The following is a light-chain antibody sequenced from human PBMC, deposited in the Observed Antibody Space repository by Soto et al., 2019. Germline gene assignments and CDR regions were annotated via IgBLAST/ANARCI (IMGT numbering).Light chain of an antibody. Sequence: IVLPPSQRTKNWSPGERATLSCRSSQSVNSNYLAWYQQKPCQAPRLRIYAASSRAAGFPDRVSGSGSEADFTLTISRLEPEDVAVIYFKQYGESPWTFGQGTKGDI. J-gene: IGKJ1*01. V-gene: IGKV3-20*01. CDR2: AAS. CDR1: QSVNSNY. CDR3: KQYGESPWT.